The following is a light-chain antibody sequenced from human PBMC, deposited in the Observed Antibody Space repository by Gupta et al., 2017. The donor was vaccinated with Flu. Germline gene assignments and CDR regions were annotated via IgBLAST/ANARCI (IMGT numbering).Light chain of an antibody. CDR3: QQYDEWPLIT. J-gene: IGKJ5*01. CDR2: GAS. Sequence: ATLAASPGERATLSGMARQSVYSNLAWYQQKPGQAPRLLIYGASTRATVIPARISGSGSGTEFTLTISSLQSEDAAVYYCQQYDEWPLITFGQGTRLEIK. CDR1: QSVYSN. V-gene: IGKV3-15*01.